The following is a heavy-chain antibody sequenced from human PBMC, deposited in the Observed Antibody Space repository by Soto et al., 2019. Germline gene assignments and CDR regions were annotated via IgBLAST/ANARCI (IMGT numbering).Heavy chain of an antibody. J-gene: IGHJ4*02. Sequence: QVQLVQSGAEVKKPGASVKVSCKASGYTFTSYYMHWVRQAPGQGLEWMGIINPSGGSTSYAQKFQGRVTMTRDTSTRTVYMELSSLRSEDTAVYYCARTEWLFRYFDYWGQGTLVTVSS. CDR2: INPSGGST. CDR3: ARTEWLFRYFDY. CDR1: GYTFTSYY. D-gene: IGHD3-3*01. V-gene: IGHV1-46*01.